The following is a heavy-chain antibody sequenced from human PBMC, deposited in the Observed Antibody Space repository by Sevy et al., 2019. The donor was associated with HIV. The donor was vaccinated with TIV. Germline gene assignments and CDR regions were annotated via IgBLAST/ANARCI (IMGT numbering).Heavy chain of an antibody. Sequence: GGSLRLSCAASRFTFSGSSMNWVRQAPGKGLEWVSSISGSSDYIYYADSVKGRFTISRDNARNSLYLQMNSLRAEDTAMYYCARDGAMVRRENAFDIWGQGTMVTVSS. CDR3: ARDGAMVRRENAFDI. CDR1: RFTFSGSS. D-gene: IGHD3-10*01. V-gene: IGHV3-21*01. CDR2: ISGSSDYI. J-gene: IGHJ3*02.